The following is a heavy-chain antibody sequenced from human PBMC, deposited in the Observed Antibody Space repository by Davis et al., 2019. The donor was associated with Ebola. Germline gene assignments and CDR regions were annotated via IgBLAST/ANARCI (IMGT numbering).Heavy chain of an antibody. CDR3: TNTGEREYYYYYYGMDV. J-gene: IGHJ6*02. D-gene: IGHD2-8*02. CDR2: IRSKANSYAT. Sequence: GESLKISCAASGFTFSGSAMHWVRQASGKGLEWVGRIRSKANSYATAYAASVKGRFTISRDDSKNTAYLQMNSLKTEDTAVYYCTNTGEREYYYYYYGMDVWGQGTTVTVSS. CDR1: GFTFSGSA. V-gene: IGHV3-73*01.